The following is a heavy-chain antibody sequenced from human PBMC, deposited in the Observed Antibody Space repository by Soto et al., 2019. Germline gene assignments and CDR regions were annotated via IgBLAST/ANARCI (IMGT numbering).Heavy chain of an antibody. CDR2: IYYSGST. V-gene: IGHV4-61*08. CDR3: ARSPYHYYDSSGYSFFDY. Sequence: SETLSLTCTVSGGSISSGGDYWSWIRRHPGKGLEWIGYIYYSGSTNYNPSLKSRVTISVDTSKNQFSLKLSSVTAADTAVYYCARSPYHYYDSSGYSFFDYWGQGTLVTVSS. CDR1: GGSISSGGDY. D-gene: IGHD3-22*01. J-gene: IGHJ4*02.